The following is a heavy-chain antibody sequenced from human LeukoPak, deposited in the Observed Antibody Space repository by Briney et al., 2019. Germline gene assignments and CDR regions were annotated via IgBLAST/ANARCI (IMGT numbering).Heavy chain of an antibody. CDR1: AFNFSGNY. CDR3: ARASSKQLAGYLPDGFDI. V-gene: IGHV3-66*01. J-gene: IGHJ3*02. CDR2: IYIGGTT. Sequence: GGSLRLSCVDSAFNFSGNYMTWVRQAPGKGLEWVSAIYIGGTTYYADSVKGRFTISRDNAKNSLSLQMNSLRADDAAVYYCARASSKQLAGYLPDGFDIWGQGTMVTVSS. D-gene: IGHD3-9*01.